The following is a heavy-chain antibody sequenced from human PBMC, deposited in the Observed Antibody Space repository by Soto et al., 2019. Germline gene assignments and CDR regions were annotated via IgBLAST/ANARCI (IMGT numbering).Heavy chain of an antibody. V-gene: IGHV1-3*01. D-gene: IGHD4-17*01. CDR2: INAGNGNT. J-gene: IGHJ6*02. CDR3: ARDTAPSAV. CDR1: GYTFTSYA. Sequence: QVQLVQSGAEVKKPGASVKVSCKASGYTFTSYAMHWVRQAPGQRLEWMGWINAGNGNTKYSQKFQGRVTITRDTAASTGDMELSSVRSEDTAVYYCARDTAPSAVWGQGTTVTVSS.